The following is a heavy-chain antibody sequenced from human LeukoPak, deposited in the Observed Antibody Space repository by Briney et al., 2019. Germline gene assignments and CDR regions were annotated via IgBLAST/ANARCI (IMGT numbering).Heavy chain of an antibody. V-gene: IGHV3-23*01. CDR1: GFTFSSYA. CDR3: AKDSYGDYEYRFDY. J-gene: IGHJ4*02. Sequence: QPGGSLRLSCAASGFTFSSYAMSWVRQAPGKGLDWVSVISGSGASTYYADSVKGRFTISRDNAKNSLYLQMNNLRPEDTAFYYCAKDSYGDYEYRFDYWGQGTLVTVSS. D-gene: IGHD4-17*01. CDR2: ISGSGAST.